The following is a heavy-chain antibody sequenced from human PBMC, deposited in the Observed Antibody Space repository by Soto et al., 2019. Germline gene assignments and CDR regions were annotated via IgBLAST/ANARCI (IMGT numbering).Heavy chain of an antibody. Sequence: GESLQISCKSSGYSFTSYWIACVRQMPGKGLEWMGIIYPGDSDTRYSPSFQGQVTISVDKSISTAYLQWSSLKASDTAIYYCAKRGKESTRWFWFDPWGKGTLFTVS. D-gene: IGHD2-15*01. J-gene: IGHJ5*02. V-gene: IGHV5-51*01. CDR2: IYPGDSDT. CDR1: GYSFTSYW. CDR3: AKRGKESTRWFWFDP.